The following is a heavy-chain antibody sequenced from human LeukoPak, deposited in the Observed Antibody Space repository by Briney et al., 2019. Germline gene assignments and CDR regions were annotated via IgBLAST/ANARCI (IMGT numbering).Heavy chain of an antibody. Sequence: SVKVSCKASGYTFTSYYIHWVRQAPGQGLEWMGIINPSGGSTNYAQKFQGRVNMTRDTSTTTVYMELSILRSEDTAVYYCAREGDGYTPNFYDYGGQGTLVTVSA. CDR1: GYTFTSYY. D-gene: IGHD5-12*01. CDR3: AREGDGYTPNFYDY. V-gene: IGHV1-46*01. CDR2: INPSGGST. J-gene: IGHJ4*02.